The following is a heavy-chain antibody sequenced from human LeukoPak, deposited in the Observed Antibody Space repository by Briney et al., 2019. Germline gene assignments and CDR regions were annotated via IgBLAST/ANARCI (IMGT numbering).Heavy chain of an antibody. J-gene: IGHJ4*02. CDR1: GFTFSNYA. CDR3: AKDTGQWPVRTFDY. CDR2: TSSSGGTT. Sequence: GGSLRLSCAASGFTFSNYAMSWVRQAPGKGLEWVSGTSSSGGTTYYADSVKGRFTISRDNSKDTLYPQMNSLRAEDTALYYCAKDTGQWPVRTFDYWGQGTLVTVSS. D-gene: IGHD6-19*01. V-gene: IGHV3-23*01.